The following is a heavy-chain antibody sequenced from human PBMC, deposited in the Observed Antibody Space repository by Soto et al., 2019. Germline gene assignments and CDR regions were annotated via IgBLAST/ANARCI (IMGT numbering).Heavy chain of an antibody. V-gene: IGHV3-23*01. CDR1: GFTFSIYA. J-gene: IGHJ3*02. D-gene: IGHD2-15*01. CDR3: AKDRMNHNPAWDPFYX. Sequence: HPGGSLRLSCAASGFTFSIYAMSWVRQAPGKGLECVSCICVGNADTYYEYSVKVRFTISRDNSKSTLSLQMNGLRAEDTAVYYCAKDRMNHNPAWDPFYXWGQGTMVTVS. CDR2: ICVGNADT.